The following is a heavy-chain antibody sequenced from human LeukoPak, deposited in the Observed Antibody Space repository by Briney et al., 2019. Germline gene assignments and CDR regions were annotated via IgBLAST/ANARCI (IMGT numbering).Heavy chain of an antibody. J-gene: IGHJ4*02. CDR3: AKGGRDYYGSGSYYSFDY. V-gene: IGHV3-23*01. Sequence: GGSLRLSCAASGFTFSSYAMSWVRQAPGKGLEWVSAISGSGGSTYYADSVKGRFTISRDNSKNTLYLQMNSLRAEDTAVYYCAKGGRDYYGSGSYYSFDYWGQGTLVTVSS. CDR2: ISGSGGST. D-gene: IGHD3-10*01. CDR1: GFTFSSYA.